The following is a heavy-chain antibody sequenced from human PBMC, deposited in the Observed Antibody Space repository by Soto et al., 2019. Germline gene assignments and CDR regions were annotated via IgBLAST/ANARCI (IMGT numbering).Heavy chain of an antibody. Sequence: AGVHVSRKASGYSFTSYGISWVRQAPGQGLEWMGWISAYNGNTNYAQKLQGRVTMTTDTSTSTAYMELRSLRSDDTAVYYCARDSGSWYFDYWGQGTLVTVSS. CDR3: ARDSGSWYFDY. CDR2: ISAYNGNT. J-gene: IGHJ4*02. CDR1: GYSFTSYG. D-gene: IGHD1-26*01. V-gene: IGHV1-18*01.